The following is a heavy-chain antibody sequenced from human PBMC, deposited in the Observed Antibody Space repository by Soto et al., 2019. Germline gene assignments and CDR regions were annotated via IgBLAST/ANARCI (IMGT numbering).Heavy chain of an antibody. CDR2: IYWDDSK. V-gene: IGHV2-5*02. Sequence: QITLKESGPTLVRPTQTLTLTCAFSGFSLSTSGVGVGWIRQPPGQALEWLAVIYWDDSKHYSPSLRSRLTITKDTSKHQVVLTMTNMDPMDTGTYYCAHKGPEDWPLDYWGQGTLVTVSS. J-gene: IGHJ4*02. D-gene: IGHD3-9*01. CDR1: GFSLSTSGVG. CDR3: AHKGPEDWPLDY.